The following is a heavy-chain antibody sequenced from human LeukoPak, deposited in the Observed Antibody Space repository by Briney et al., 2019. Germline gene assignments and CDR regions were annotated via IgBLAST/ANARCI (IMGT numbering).Heavy chain of an antibody. CDR3: ARPPGGDAFDI. CDR2: ISSSSSTI. CDR1: GFTFSSYS. V-gene: IGHV3-48*01. D-gene: IGHD3-10*01. Sequence: PGGSLRLSCAASGFTFSSYSMNWVRQAPGKGLEWVSYISSSSSTIYYADSVKGRFTISRDNAKNSLYLQMNSLRAEDTAVYYCARPPGGDAFDIWGQGTMVTVSS. J-gene: IGHJ3*02.